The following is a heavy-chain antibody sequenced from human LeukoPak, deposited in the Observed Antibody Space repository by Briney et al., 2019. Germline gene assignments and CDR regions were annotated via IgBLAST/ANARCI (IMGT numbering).Heavy chain of an antibody. D-gene: IGHD4-17*01. J-gene: IGHJ4*02. V-gene: IGHV3-48*03. CDR1: GFTFSSYE. CDR3: AKGGYGDGWDLDY. CDR2: ISSSGSTI. Sequence: GGSLRLSCAASGFTFSSYEMNWVRQAPGKGLEWVSYISSSGSTIYYADSVKGRFTISRDNSKNTLYLQMNSLRAEDTAVYYCAKGGYGDGWDLDYWGQGTLVTVSS.